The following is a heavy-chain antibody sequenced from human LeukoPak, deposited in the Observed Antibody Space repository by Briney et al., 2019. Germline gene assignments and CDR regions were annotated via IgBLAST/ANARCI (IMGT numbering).Heavy chain of an antibody. D-gene: IGHD3-3*01. V-gene: IGHV3-30*03. CDR1: GITFSRHG. CDR3: AREATWGEWYFDH. J-gene: IGHJ4*02. CDR2: IADDGGVK. Sequence: GGSLRLSCVASGITFSRHGMDWVRQAPGKGLEWVAVIADDGGVKQYADSVKGRFTVSRDNSKSTLYLQMNGLSVEDTAIYYCAREATWGEWYFDHWGQGTPDTVSS.